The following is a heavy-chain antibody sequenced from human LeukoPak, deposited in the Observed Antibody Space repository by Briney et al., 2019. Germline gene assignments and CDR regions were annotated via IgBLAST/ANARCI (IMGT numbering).Heavy chain of an antibody. Sequence: GGSLRLSCAASGFTFSSYGMNGVRQAPGKGLEWVSYTSTSSVTIYYADSVRGRFTISRDNAKNSLYLQMNSLRDEDTAVYYCARGQVDFDYWGQGTLVTVSS. CDR3: ARGQVDFDY. CDR1: GFTFSSYG. CDR2: TSTSSVTI. J-gene: IGHJ4*02. V-gene: IGHV3-48*02. D-gene: IGHD5-12*01.